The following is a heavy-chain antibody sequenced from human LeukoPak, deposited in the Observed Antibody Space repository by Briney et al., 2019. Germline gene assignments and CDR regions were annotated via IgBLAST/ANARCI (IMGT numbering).Heavy chain of an antibody. D-gene: IGHD3-16*01. V-gene: IGHV3-74*01. Sequence: GGSLRLSCAASGFTFSSYWMQWVRQAPGKGLVWVSRINSDGSSTSYADSVKGRFTISRDNAKNTLYLQMNSLRAEDTAVYYCARALHRGDYVWGSIDFDYWGQGTLVTVSS. CDR3: ARALHRGDYVWGSIDFDY. CDR1: GFTFSSYW. J-gene: IGHJ4*02. CDR2: INSDGSST.